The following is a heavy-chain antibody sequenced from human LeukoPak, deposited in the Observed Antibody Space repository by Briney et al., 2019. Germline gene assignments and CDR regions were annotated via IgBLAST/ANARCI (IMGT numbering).Heavy chain of an antibody. CDR2: ISSSSSTI. V-gene: IGHV3-48*04. D-gene: IGHD2-21*02. Sequence: PGGSLRLSCAASGFTFSSYGMHWVRQAPGKGLEWVSYISSSSSTIYYADSVKGRFTISRDNAKNSLYLQMNSLRTEDTALYYCAKGGGGVVTAILTYFDYWGQGTLVTVSS. CDR1: GFTFSSYG. CDR3: AKGGGGVVTAILTYFDY. J-gene: IGHJ4*02.